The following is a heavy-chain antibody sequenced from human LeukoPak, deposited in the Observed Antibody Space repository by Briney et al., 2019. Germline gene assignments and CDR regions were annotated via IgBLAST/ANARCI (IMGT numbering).Heavy chain of an antibody. J-gene: IGHJ4*02. Sequence: GGSLRLSCAASGFTVSSNYMSWVRQAPGKGLEWVSVIYSGGTTYYADSVKGRFTISRDNSKNTLYLQMNSLRVEDTAVYYCAPEGDGYILFDYWGQGTLVTVSS. D-gene: IGHD5-24*01. CDR2: IYSGGTT. CDR3: APEGDGYILFDY. CDR1: GFTVSSNY. V-gene: IGHV3-66*01.